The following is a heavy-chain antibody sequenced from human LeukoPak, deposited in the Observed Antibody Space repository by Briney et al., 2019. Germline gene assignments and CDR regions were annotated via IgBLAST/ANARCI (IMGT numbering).Heavy chain of an antibody. CDR2: ISYDGSNK. Sequence: PGESLKISCAASGFTFSSYGMHWVRQAPGKGLEWVAVISYDGSNKYYADSVKGRFTISRDNSKNTLYLQMNSLRAEDTAVYYCAKARRDGLDYWGQGTLVTVSS. J-gene: IGHJ4*02. V-gene: IGHV3-30*18. CDR1: GFTFSSYG. CDR3: AKARRDGLDY.